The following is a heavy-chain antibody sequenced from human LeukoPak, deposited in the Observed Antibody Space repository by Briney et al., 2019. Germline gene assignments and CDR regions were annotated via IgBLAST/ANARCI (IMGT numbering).Heavy chain of an antibody. Sequence: PGGSLRLSCAASEGFTFTEYYMNWIRQAPGKGLEWVSYSSYSGGAIYYADSVKGRFTISRDNSKNTLYLQMNSLRAEDTAVYYCARASYYYDSSGYLIDYWGQGTLVTVSS. CDR2: SSYSGGAI. V-gene: IGHV3-11*04. J-gene: IGHJ4*02. CDR3: ARASYYYDSSGYLIDY. D-gene: IGHD3-22*01. CDR1: EGFTFTEYY.